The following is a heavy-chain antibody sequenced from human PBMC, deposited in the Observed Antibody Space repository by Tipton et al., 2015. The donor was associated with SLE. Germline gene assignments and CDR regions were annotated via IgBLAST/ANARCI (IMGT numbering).Heavy chain of an antibody. J-gene: IGHJ4*02. CDR3: ARGLRPKDPVDY. CDR2: ISSSSSYI. CDR1: GFTVSSNY. Sequence: SLRLSCAASGFTVSSNYMSWVRQAPGKGLEWVSSISSSSSYIYYADSVKGRFTISRDNAKNSLYLQMNSLRAEDTAVYYCARGLRPKDPVDYWGQGTLVTVSS. V-gene: IGHV3-21*04.